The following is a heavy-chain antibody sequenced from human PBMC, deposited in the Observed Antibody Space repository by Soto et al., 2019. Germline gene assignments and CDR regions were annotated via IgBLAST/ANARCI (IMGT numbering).Heavy chain of an antibody. CDR2: ISSSSSTI. CDR1: GFTFSSYS. D-gene: IGHD3-10*01. V-gene: IGHV3-48*02. J-gene: IGHJ4*02. Sequence: EVQLVESGGGLVQPGGSLRLSCAASGFTFSSYSMNWVRQAPGKGLEWVSYISSSSSTIYYADSVKGRFTISRDNAKNPLYLQMNRLRDEDTAVYYCARDMELLWFGEPRFDYWGQGTLVTVCS. CDR3: ARDMELLWFGEPRFDY.